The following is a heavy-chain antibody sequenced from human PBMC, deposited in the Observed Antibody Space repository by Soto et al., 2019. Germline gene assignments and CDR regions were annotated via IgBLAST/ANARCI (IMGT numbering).Heavy chain of an antibody. CDR2: IYHSGTT. V-gene: IGHV4-30-2*01. Sequence: LSVTFAVSGGSISVGAYSWSWIRQPPGKGLEWIGYIYHSGTTYYNPSLKSRVAISVDTSKTQFSLKLSSVTAADTAVYYCARALYYFDYWGQGTLVTVSS. J-gene: IGHJ4*02. CDR1: GGSISVGAYS. CDR3: ARALYYFDY.